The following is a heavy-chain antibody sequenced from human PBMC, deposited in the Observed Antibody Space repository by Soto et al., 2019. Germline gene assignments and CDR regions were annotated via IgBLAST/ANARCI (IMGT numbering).Heavy chain of an antibody. Sequence: QVQLVQSGTEVKKPGSSVKVSCKASGDTFSFYTINWVRQAPGLGLEWVGRINPIVSMANYAKKFQGRVSMTEDKSTSTAYMELTRLRSDDTAMYIWAAIYGSGYRAFDYWGQGALVSVST. CDR1: GDTFSFYT. CDR2: INPIVSMA. V-gene: IGHV1-69*02. J-gene: IGHJ4*02. CDR3: AAIYGSGYRAFDY. D-gene: IGHD3-10*01.